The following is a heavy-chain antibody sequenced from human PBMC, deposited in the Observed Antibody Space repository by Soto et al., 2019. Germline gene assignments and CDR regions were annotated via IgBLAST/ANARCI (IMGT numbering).Heavy chain of an antibody. J-gene: IGHJ4*02. CDR2: ISGSGGST. CDR1: GFTFSSYA. V-gene: IGHV3-23*01. CDR3: AKDHHCSSTSCYPTGVDY. Sequence: GGSLRLSCAASGFTFSSYAMSWVRQAPGKGLEWVSAISGSGGSTYYADSVKGRFTISRDNSKNTLYLQMNSLRAEDTAVYYCAKDHHCSSTSCYPTGVDYWGQGTLVTVSS. D-gene: IGHD2-2*01.